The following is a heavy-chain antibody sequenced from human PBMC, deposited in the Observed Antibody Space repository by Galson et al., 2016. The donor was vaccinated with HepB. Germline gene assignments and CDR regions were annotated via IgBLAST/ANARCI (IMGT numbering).Heavy chain of an antibody. CDR3: ARDQRPDTTYGSPPFDI. V-gene: IGHV1-46*01. D-gene: IGHD6-25*01. CDR1: GYTFRNYY. CDR2: INPSGGMT. Sequence: SVKVSCKAFGYTFRNYYVHWVRQAPGQGLEWMGKINPSGGMTKYAQKFQGRVTMTRDTSTSTFYLELSSLRSEDTAVFYCARDQRPDTTYGSPPFDIWGQGTQVTVSS. J-gene: IGHJ4*02.